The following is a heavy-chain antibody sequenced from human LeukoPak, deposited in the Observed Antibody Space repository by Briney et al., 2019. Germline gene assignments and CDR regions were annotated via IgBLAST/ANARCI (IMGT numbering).Heavy chain of an antibody. CDR3: AKGGHGRAGTYLSDCDY. Sequence: PGGSLRLSCADSGITFSSFVMHWVLQAPGQGLEWVAVVSYDGSNKYYADSVKGRFTISRDNSKNTLYLQMNCLRAEDTAVYYCAKGGHGRAGTYLSDCDYWGQGTLVTVSS. CDR1: GITFSSFV. CDR2: VSYDGSNK. D-gene: IGHD1-1*01. V-gene: IGHV3-30*18. J-gene: IGHJ4*02.